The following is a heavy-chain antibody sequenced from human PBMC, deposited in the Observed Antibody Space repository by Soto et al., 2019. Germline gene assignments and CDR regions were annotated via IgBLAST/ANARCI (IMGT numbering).Heavy chain of an antibody. CDR2: IGTAGDT. CDR3: ARAPGGDYDFWSGSYGMDV. CDR1: GFTFSSYD. J-gene: IGHJ6*02. V-gene: IGHV3-13*01. D-gene: IGHD3-3*01. Sequence: VQLVESGGGLVQPGGSLRLSCAAYGFTFSSYDMHWVRQATGKGLEWVSAIGTAGDTYYPGSVKGRFTISRENAKNSLYLQMNSLRAEDTAVYYCARAPGGDYDFWSGSYGMDVWGQGTTVTVSS.